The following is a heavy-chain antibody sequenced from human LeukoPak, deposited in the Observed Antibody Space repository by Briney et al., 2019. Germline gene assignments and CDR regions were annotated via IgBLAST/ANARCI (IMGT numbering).Heavy chain of an antibody. CDR1: GFTFSSYG. J-gene: IGHJ3*01. CDR2: IGYDGSNK. V-gene: IGHV3-30*02. D-gene: IGHD5-18*01. CDR3: AKSRGYNYDFDAFDV. Sequence: GGSLRLSCAASGFTFSSYGMDWVRQAPGKGLEWVPFIGYDGSNKYYGDSVKGRFTISRDNSMNTLYLQMNSLRAEDTALYYCAKSRGYNYDFDAFDVWGQGTMVTVSS.